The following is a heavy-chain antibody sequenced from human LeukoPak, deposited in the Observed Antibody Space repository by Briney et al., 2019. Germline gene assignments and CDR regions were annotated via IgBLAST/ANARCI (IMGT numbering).Heavy chain of an antibody. Sequence: ASVKVSCKASGYTFTGYYMHWVRQAPGQGLEWMGWINANSGGTNYAQKFQGRVTMTRDTSISTAYMEPSRLRSDDTAVYYCAREGIVGKQQLVDYWGQGTLVTVSS. J-gene: IGHJ4*02. D-gene: IGHD6-13*01. CDR3: AREGIVGKQQLVDY. CDR1: GYTFTGYY. CDR2: INANSGGT. V-gene: IGHV1-2*02.